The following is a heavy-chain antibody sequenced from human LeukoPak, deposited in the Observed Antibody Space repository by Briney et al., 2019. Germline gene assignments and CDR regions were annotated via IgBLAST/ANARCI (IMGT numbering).Heavy chain of an antibody. J-gene: IGHJ4*02. Sequence: GGSLRLSCAASGFAVNDNYMGWVREAPAKGLEWGSVIYSVGSTSSPDSVRCRFTISRDNSKNPLYLQMKSLRVEDTAVYYCAGSLAYCGGDCRLGDYWGQGTLVTVSS. CDR2: IYSVGST. D-gene: IGHD2-21*02. CDR3: AGSLAYCGGDCRLGDY. CDR1: GFAVNDNY. V-gene: IGHV3-66*01.